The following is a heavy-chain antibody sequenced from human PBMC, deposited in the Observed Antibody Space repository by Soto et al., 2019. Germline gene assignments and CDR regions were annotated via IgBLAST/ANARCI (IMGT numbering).Heavy chain of an antibody. CDR2: ISYDGSNK. V-gene: IGHV3-30-3*01. CDR3: ARDEDILTGYEGSYFDY. Sequence: QPGGSLRLSCAASGFTFSSYAMHWVRQAPGKGLEWVAVISYDGSNKYYADSVKGRFTISRDNSKNTLYLQMNSLRAEDTAVYYCARDEDILTGYEGSYFDYWGQGTLVTVSS. CDR1: GFTFSSYA. D-gene: IGHD3-9*01. J-gene: IGHJ4*02.